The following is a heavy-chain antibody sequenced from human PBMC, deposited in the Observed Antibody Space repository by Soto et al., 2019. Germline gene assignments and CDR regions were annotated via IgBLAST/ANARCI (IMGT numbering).Heavy chain of an antibody. D-gene: IGHD6-13*01. CDR2: IYYSGSP. V-gene: IGHV4-59*01. Sequence: SETLSLTCTVSGGSISSYYWSWIRQPPGKGLEWIGYIYYSGSPNYNPSLKSRVTISVNTSKNQFSLKLSSVTAADTAVYYCARVFSTWYPDWGQGTLVTVSS. J-gene: IGHJ4*02. CDR3: ARVFSTWYPD. CDR1: GGSISSYY.